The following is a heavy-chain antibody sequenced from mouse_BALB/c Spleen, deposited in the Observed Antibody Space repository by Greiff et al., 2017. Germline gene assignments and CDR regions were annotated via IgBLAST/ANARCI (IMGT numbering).Heavy chain of an antibody. V-gene: IGHV14-3*02. Sequence: VQLKQSGAELVKPGASVKLSCTASGFNIKDTYMHWVKQRPEQGLEWIGRIDPANGNTKYDPKFQGKATITADTSSNTAYLQLSSLTSEDTAVYYCAKYGSYYYAMDYWGQGTSVTVSS. CDR3: AKYGSYYYAMDY. CDR2: IDPANGNT. J-gene: IGHJ4*01. D-gene: IGHD2-10*02. CDR1: GFNIKDTY.